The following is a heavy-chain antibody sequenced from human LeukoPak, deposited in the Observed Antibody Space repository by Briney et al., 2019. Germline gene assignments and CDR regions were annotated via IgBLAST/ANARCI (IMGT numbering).Heavy chain of an antibody. D-gene: IGHD6-19*01. Sequence: GGSLRLSCAASGFTFSDYYMSWIRQAPGKGLEWVSYISSSGSTIYYADSVKGRFTISRDNAKNSLYLQMNSLRAEDTAVYYCARDLPSEQWLVPRYYYGMDVWGQGTTVTVSS. CDR3: ARDLPSEQWLVPRYYYGMDV. CDR2: ISSSGSTI. CDR1: GFTFSDYY. V-gene: IGHV3-11*01. J-gene: IGHJ6*02.